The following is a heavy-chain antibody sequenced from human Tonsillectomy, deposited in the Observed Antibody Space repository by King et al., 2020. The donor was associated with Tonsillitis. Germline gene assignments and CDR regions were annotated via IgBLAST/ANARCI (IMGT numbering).Heavy chain of an antibody. Sequence: QLVQSGGGLVQPGGSLRLSCAASGFTFSSYEMNWVRQAPGKGLEWVSYISSSGSSIYYADSVKGRFTISRDNAKNSLYLQMNSLRAEDTAVYYCARPLRLRWSRTCPIDYWGQGTLVTVSS. J-gene: IGHJ4*02. D-gene: IGHD4-23*01. V-gene: IGHV3-48*03. CDR2: ISSSGSSI. CDR1: GFTFSSYE. CDR3: ARPLRLRWSRTCPIDY.